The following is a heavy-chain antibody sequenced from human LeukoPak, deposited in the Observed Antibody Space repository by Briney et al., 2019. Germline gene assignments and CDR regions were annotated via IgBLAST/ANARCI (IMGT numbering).Heavy chain of an antibody. V-gene: IGHV1-8*02. CDR2: ISAYNGNT. J-gene: IGHJ3*02. Sequence: VASVKVSCKASGYTFTSYDINWVRQAPGQGLEWMGWISAYNGNTNYAQKLQGRVTMTRNTSISTAYMELSSLRSEDTAVYYCARGGDYGDYLVSAFDIWGQGTMVTVSS. CDR3: ARGGDYGDYLVSAFDI. D-gene: IGHD4-17*01. CDR1: GYTFTSYD.